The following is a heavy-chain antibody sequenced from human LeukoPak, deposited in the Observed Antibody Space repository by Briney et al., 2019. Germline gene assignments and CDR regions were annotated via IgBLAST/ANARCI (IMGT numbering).Heavy chain of an antibody. J-gene: IGHJ4*02. CDR1: GGSITSGSYY. V-gene: IGHV4-61*02. CDR3: ASGYNWNYILGH. D-gene: IGHD1-7*01. Sequence: SETLSLTCTDSGGSITSGSYYWSWIRQPAGKGLEWIGRIYTSGSTDYNPSLKRRVTISVDTSKNQFSLKLTSVTAADTAVYYCASGYNWNYILGHWGQGTLVTVSS. CDR2: IYTSGST.